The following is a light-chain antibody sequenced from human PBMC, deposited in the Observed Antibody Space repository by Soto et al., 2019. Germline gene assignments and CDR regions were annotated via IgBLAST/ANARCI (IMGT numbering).Light chain of an antibody. CDR2: AAS. CDR1: QGISTY. CDR3: QQSNSITWT. V-gene: IGKV1-39*01. J-gene: IGKJ1*01. Sequence: DIQMTQSRSSLSASVGDRVTITCRASQGISTYLNWYQQKPGKAPKVLIYAASSLQSGVPSRFSGSGSETDFTLTISSLQPEDFATYSCQQSNSITWTFGQGTKVEIK.